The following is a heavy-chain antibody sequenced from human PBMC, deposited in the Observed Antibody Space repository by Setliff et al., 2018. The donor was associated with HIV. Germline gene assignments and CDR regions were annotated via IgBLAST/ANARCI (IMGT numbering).Heavy chain of an antibody. J-gene: IGHJ4*02. V-gene: IGHV1-18*01. CDR1: GYTFTSYG. Sequence: ASVKVSCKASGYTFTSYGMSWVRQAPGQGLEWMGWISAYNGNTHYAQKLQGRVTMTTDTSTSTAYMELRSLRFDDTAVYYCARDYYGSGSYFILDYWGPGTLVTVSS. CDR2: ISAYNGNT. D-gene: IGHD3-10*01. CDR3: ARDYYGSGSYFILDY.